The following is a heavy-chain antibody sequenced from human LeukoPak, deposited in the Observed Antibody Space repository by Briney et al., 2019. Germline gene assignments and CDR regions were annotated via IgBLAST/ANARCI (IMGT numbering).Heavy chain of an antibody. V-gene: IGHV4-59*01. D-gene: IGHD3-3*01. CDR2: IYYSGST. Sequence: PSETLSLTCTVSGGSISSYYWSWIRQPPGKGPEWIGYIYYSGSTNYNPSLKSRVTISVDTSKNQFSLKLSSVTAADTAVYCCARDRGYYDFWSGYRWDAFDIWGQGTMVTVSS. J-gene: IGHJ3*02. CDR1: GGSISSYY. CDR3: ARDRGYYDFWSGYRWDAFDI.